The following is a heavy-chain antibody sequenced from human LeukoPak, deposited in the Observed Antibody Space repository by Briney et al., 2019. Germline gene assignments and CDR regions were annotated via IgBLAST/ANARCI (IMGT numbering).Heavy chain of an antibody. Sequence: SETLSLTCAVSGYSISSGYYWGWIRQPPGKGLEWIGSIYHSGSTYYNPSLKSRVTISVDTSKNQFSLKLSSVTAADTAVYYCARDAIGPDYGDRAVVDYWGQGTLVTVSS. V-gene: IGHV4-38-2*02. J-gene: IGHJ4*02. CDR1: GYSISSGYY. CDR3: ARDAIGPDYGDRAVVDY. D-gene: IGHD4-17*01. CDR2: IYHSGST.